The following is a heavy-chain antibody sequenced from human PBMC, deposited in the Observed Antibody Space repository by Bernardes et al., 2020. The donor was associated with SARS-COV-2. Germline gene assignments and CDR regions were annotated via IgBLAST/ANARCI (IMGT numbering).Heavy chain of an antibody. CDR1: GGTFSSYA. Sequence: SVKVSCMASGGTFSSYAISWVRQAPGQGLEWMGRIIPILGITNYAQKFQGRVTLTADKSTSTAYMELSSLRSEDTAVYYCARGGSSSWYYDGMAVWGQGTTVTVPS. J-gene: IGHJ6*02. CDR3: ARGGSSSWYYDGMAV. V-gene: IGHV1-69*04. D-gene: IGHD6-13*01. CDR2: IIPILGIT.